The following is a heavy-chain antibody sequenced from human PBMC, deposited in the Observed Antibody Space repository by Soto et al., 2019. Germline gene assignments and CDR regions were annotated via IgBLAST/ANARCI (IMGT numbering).Heavy chain of an antibody. CDR3: AARNGFRPVGC. CDR2: ISYSGST. V-gene: IGHV4-61*01. CDR1: GGSVRSDNYY. Sequence: ASETLSLTCTVSGGSVRSDNYYWIWIRQPPGKGLECIGYISYSGSTNYNPSLKSRVTISVDTSKNQFSLKLSSVTAADTAVYYCAARNGFRPVGCLGQGNPVTVSS. J-gene: IGHJ4*02. D-gene: IGHD1-1*01.